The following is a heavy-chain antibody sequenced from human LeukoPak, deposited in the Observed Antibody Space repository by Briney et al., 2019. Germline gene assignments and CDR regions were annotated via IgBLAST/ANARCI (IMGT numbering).Heavy chain of an antibody. V-gene: IGHV3-23*01. CDR3: AKHYGSGSYYNVGFDY. D-gene: IGHD3-10*01. Sequence: GGSLRLSCAASGFTFSSYAVSWVRQAPGKGLEWVSAISGSGGSTYYADSVKGRFTISRDNSKNTLYLQMNSLRAEDTAVYYCAKHYGSGSYYNVGFDYWGQGTLVTVSS. J-gene: IGHJ4*02. CDR2: ISGSGGST. CDR1: GFTFSSYA.